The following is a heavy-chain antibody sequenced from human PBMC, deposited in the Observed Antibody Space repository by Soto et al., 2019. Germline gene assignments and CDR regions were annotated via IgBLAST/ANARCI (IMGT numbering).Heavy chain of an antibody. Sequence: QVQLVQSGAEVKKPGASVKVSCKASGYTFTSYDINWVRQATGQGLEWMGWMNPNSGNTGYAQKFQGRVTMTRNTSISTAYMELSSLRSEDTAVYYCARANLDCSSTSCYASYYYYYMDVWGKGTTVTVSS. J-gene: IGHJ6*03. D-gene: IGHD2-2*01. CDR2: MNPNSGNT. CDR3: ARANLDCSSTSCYASYYYYYMDV. CDR1: GYTFTSYD. V-gene: IGHV1-8*01.